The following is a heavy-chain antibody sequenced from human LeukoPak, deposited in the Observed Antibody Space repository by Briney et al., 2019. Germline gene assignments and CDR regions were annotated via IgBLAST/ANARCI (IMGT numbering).Heavy chain of an antibody. CDR2: MNQDASER. J-gene: IGHJ4*02. V-gene: IGHV3-7*01. CDR1: GLTFSHYW. D-gene: IGHD3-16*02. Sequence: PGGSLRLSCATSGLTFSHYWMSWVRHAPRKGLEWVATMNQDASERFYVDSVKGRCTISRDNAKNSLYLQINNLRAEDTAVYYCASGKYRENFRYWGRGTLVTVSS. CDR3: ASGKYRENFRY.